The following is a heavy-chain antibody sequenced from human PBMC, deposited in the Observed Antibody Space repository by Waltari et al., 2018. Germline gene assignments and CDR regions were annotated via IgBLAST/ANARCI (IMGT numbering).Heavy chain of an antibody. CDR2: TLALVHTA. V-gene: IGHV1-69*01. D-gene: IGHD3-22*01. CDR3: ARDDGRRPDSSGYNSFDY. Sequence: QVQLVQSGAEVRKPGSSVKISCKASASTFSNYAMHWVRQSPGQGLEWMGGTLALVHTANYSQKFQGRVTITADESTSTAYMELSSLRSEDTAVYYCARDDGRRPDSSGYNSFDYWGQGTLVTVSS. J-gene: IGHJ4*02. CDR1: ASTFSNYA.